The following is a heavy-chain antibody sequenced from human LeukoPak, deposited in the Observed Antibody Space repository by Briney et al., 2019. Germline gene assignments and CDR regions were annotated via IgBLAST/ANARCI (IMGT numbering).Heavy chain of an antibody. J-gene: IGHJ4*02. CDR2: IDSDGSST. CDR3: AKEGGDFTNGVCFFDS. Sequence: GGSLRLSCAASGFTFSNYWMHWVRQAPGKGLVWVSRIDSDGSSTGYADSVKGRFTISRDNAKNTLYLLMNSLRDEDTAVYYCAKEGGDFTNGVCFFDSWGQGTLGTVSP. CDR1: GFTFSNYW. D-gene: IGHD2-8*01. V-gene: IGHV3-74*01.